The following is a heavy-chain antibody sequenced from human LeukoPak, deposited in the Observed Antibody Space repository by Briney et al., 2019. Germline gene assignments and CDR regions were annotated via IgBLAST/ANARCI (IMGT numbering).Heavy chain of an antibody. CDR1: GYTFTGYY. CDR3: ARGYCSSTSCSYFDS. Sequence: GASVKVSCKASGYTFTGYYMHWVRQAPGQGLEWMGWINPNSGGTNYAQEFQGRVTMTRDTSISTAYMELSRLRSDDTAVYYCARGYCSSTSCSYFDSWGQGTLVTVSS. D-gene: IGHD2-2*01. CDR2: INPNSGGT. V-gene: IGHV1-2*02. J-gene: IGHJ4*02.